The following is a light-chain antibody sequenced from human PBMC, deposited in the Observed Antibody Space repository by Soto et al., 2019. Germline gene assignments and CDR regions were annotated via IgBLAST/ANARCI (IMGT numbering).Light chain of an antibody. J-gene: IGLJ3*02. CDR2: DVS. CDR1: SSDVGSFNY. V-gene: IGLV2-14*01. Sequence: QSALTQPASVSGSPGQSITISCTRTSSDVGSFNYVSWYQQHPGKAPKLLIYDVSSRPSGVSNRFSGSKSGNTAPLTISGLQAEDEADYYCSSYTSSSTWVFGGGTKVTVL. CDR3: SSYTSSSTWV.